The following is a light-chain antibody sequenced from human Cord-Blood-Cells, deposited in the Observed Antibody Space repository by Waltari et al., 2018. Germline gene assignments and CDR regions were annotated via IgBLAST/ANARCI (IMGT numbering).Light chain of an antibody. V-gene: IGLV2-14*03. Sequence: QSALTQPASVSGSPGQSITISCTGTSSDVGGYNYVSWYQQHPGKAPKLMIYDVSNRPSGVSNRFSGSKYGNTDSLTISGLQAEDEADYYCSSYTSSSTWVFGGGTKLTVL. J-gene: IGLJ3*02. CDR1: SSDVGGYNY. CDR3: SSYTSSSTWV. CDR2: DVS.